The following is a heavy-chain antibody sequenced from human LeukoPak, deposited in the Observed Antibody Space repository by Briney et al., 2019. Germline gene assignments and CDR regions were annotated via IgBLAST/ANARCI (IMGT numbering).Heavy chain of an antibody. J-gene: IGHJ3*01. CDR2: INHSGST. V-gene: IGHV4-34*01. CDR1: GGSFSGYY. CDR3: ASVYHDSSGSF. D-gene: IGHD3-22*01. Sequence: SETLSLTCAVYGGSFSGYYWSWIRQPPGKGLEWIGEINHSGSTNYNPSLKSRVTISVDTSKNQFSLKLSSVTAADTAVYYCASVYHDSSGSFWGQGTMVTVSS.